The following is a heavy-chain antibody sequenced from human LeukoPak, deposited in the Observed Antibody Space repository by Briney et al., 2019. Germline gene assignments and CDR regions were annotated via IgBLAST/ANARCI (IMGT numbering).Heavy chain of an antibody. CDR1: GFTFSSYG. CDR3: AIGGYDSSGYXLSN. V-gene: IGHV3-30*02. D-gene: IGHD3-22*01. Sequence: GGSLRLSCAASGFTFSSYGMHWVRQAPGKGLEWVAFIRYDGSNKYYADSVKGRFTISRDNSKNTLYLQMNSLRAEDTAVYYCAIGGYDSSGYXLSNWGXXTLVTVSS. CDR2: IRYDGSNK. J-gene: IGHJ1*01.